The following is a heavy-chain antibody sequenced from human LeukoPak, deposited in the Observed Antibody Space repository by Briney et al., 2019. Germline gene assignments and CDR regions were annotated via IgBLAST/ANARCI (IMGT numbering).Heavy chain of an antibody. CDR1: GGSINSYY. J-gene: IGHJ2*01. CDR2: IYYSGST. Sequence: SETLSLTCSVSGGSINSYYWTWIRQPPGKGLEWIGYIYYSGSTNYNPSLKSRVTISIDTSKNHFSLKLSSVTAADTAVYYCARRFDLWGRGTLVTASS. CDR3: ARRFDL. V-gene: IGHV4-59*08.